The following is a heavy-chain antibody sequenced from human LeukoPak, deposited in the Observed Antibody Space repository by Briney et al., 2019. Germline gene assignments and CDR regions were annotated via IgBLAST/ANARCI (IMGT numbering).Heavy chain of an antibody. CDR2: ISKDGSDK. CDR3: AKAAAAPGFDF. CDR1: GFTFSDYA. J-gene: IGHJ4*02. Sequence: GRSLRLSCAASGFTFSDYAMHWVRQAPGKGLEWVAVISKDGSDKYYPGSVRGRFTISRDNSKNTIYLQMNSLRAEDTALYYCAKAAAAPGFDFWGQGTLVTVSS. D-gene: IGHD6-13*01. V-gene: IGHV3-30-3*01.